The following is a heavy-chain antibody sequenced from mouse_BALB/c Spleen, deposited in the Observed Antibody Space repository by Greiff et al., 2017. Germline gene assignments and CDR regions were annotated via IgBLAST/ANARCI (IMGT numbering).Heavy chain of an antibody. Sequence: EVKLMESGGGLVQPGGSRKLSCAASGFTFSSFGMHWVRQAPEKGLEWVAYISSGSSTIYYADTVKGRFTISRDNPKNTLFLQMTSLRSEDTAMYYCARYTTATGFDYWGQGTTLTVSS. J-gene: IGHJ2*01. CDR3: ARYTTATGFDY. D-gene: IGHD1-2*01. CDR1: GFTFSSFG. V-gene: IGHV5-17*02. CDR2: ISSGSSTI.